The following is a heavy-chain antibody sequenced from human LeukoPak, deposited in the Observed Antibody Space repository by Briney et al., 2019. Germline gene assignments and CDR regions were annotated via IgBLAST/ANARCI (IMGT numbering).Heavy chain of an antibody. CDR1: GGSISSGDYY. J-gene: IGHJ5*02. V-gene: IGHV4-30-4*08. D-gene: IGHD4-17*01. CDR2: IYYSGST. Sequence: SQTLSLTCTVSGGSISSGDYYWSWIRQPPGKGLEWIGYIYYSGSTYYNPSLKSRVTISVDTSKNQFSLKLSSVTPADTAVYYCARDTLNDYGDLNWFDPWGQGTLVTVSS. CDR3: ARDTLNDYGDLNWFDP.